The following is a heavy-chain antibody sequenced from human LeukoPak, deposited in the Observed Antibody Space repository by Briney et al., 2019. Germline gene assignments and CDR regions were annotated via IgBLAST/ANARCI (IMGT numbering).Heavy chain of an antibody. CDR3: ARIETVADAFDI. J-gene: IGHJ3*02. CDR1: GFTVSSNY. V-gene: IGHV3-66*01. D-gene: IGHD1-1*01. CDR2: IYSGGST. Sequence: GGSLRLSCAASGFTVSSNYMTWVRQAPGKGLEWVSLIYSGGSTSYADAVRGRFTISRDNSKNTLYLQMNSLRAEDTAVYYCARIETVADAFDIWGQGTLVTVSS.